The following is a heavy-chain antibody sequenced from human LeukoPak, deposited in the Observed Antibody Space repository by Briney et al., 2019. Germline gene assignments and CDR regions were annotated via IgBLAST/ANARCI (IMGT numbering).Heavy chain of an antibody. CDR1: GFTFSSYE. CDR2: ISSSGSTI. CDR3: AKDLPTVNTWIYFDY. V-gene: IGHV3-48*03. D-gene: IGHD4-17*01. J-gene: IGHJ4*02. Sequence: PGGSLRLSCVASGFTFSSYEMSWVRQAPGKGLEWLSYISSSGSTIYYTDSVKGRFTISRDNSKNTLYLQMNSLRAEDTAVYYCAKDLPTVNTWIYFDYWGQGTLVTVSS.